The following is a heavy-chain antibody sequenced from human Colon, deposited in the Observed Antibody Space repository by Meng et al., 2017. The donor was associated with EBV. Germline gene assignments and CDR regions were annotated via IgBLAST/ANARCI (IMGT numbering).Heavy chain of an antibody. V-gene: IGHV4-31*03. CDR3: ARVSSGWDYFDY. D-gene: IGHD6-19*01. J-gene: IGHJ4*02. Sequence: QGRLQERGPGLVKPSQTLSLTCTVAGGSVSRGGYYWTWIRQHPGKGLEWFGHIYYSGSTFYNPSLKRRVIISIDTSKNQFSLNLWSVTAADTAVYYCARVSSGWDYFDYWGQGTLVTVSS. CDR1: GGSVSRGGYY. CDR2: IYYSGST.